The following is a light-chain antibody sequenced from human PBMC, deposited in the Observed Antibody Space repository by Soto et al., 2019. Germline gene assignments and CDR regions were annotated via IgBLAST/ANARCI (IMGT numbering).Light chain of an antibody. V-gene: IGKV3-20*01. CDR2: GAS. J-gene: IGKJ1*01. CDR3: QQYGSSSWT. Sequence: EIVSTQSPGTLSLSPGKRATLSCRASQSISSSYLAWYQQRPGQAPRLLIYGASSRATGIPDRFSGSGSGTEFTLTISRLEPEDFAVYYCQQYGSSSWTFGQGTKVDIK. CDR1: QSISSSY.